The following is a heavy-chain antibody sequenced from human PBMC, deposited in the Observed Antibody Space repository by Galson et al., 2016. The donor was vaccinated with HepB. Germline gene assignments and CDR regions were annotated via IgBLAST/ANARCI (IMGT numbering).Heavy chain of an antibody. D-gene: IGHD3-10*01. CDR3: VRPIQGADYYYGLDV. V-gene: IGHV5-51*01. CDR1: GYMFSSNW. CDR2: IYPSDSDI. J-gene: IGHJ6*02. Sequence: QSGAEVKKPGESLKISCKASGYMFSSNWIGWVRQMPGKGLEWMGLIYPSDSDIRYSPSFQGQVTISADKSINTAYLQWSSLRTSDTAMYYCVRPIQGADYYYGLDVWGQGTTVTVSS.